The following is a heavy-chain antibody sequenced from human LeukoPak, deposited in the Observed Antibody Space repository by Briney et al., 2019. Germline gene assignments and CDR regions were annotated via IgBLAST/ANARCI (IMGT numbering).Heavy chain of an antibody. J-gene: IGHJ4*02. CDR1: GFSFSTYG. Sequence: GRSLRLSCAASGFSFSTYGMHWVRKAPGKGLEWVAYIWYDGSTTYYADSVEGRFTISRDNPKNILYLEVNSLRAEDTAVYHCARQAYSSGRYFPFDYWGQGTLVTVSS. CDR3: ARQAYSSGRYFPFDY. V-gene: IGHV3-33*01. D-gene: IGHD3-22*01. CDR2: IWYDGSTT.